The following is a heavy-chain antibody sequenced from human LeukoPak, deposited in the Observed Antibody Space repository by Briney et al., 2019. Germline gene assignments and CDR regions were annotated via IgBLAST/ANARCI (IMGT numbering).Heavy chain of an antibody. V-gene: IGHV4-38-2*02. Sequence: PSETLSLTCTVSGYSISSDFYWGWIRQSPGKGLEWIGSMFLSGSTYYNPSLKSRVIISVDTSKNQFSLKLTSVTAADTAVYYCAGNTYYYGSGTYFNDGFDMWGQGTMVTVSS. CDR1: GYSISSDFY. J-gene: IGHJ3*02. CDR3: AGNTYYYGSGTYFNDGFDM. CDR2: MFLSGST. D-gene: IGHD3-10*01.